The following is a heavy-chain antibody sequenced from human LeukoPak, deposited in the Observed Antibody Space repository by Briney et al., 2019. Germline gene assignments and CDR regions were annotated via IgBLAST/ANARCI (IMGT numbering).Heavy chain of an antibody. CDR1: GDSVTSGGYY. CDR2: ISNSGTT. CDR3: ARDVVVTSSPDAFDI. Sequence: SETLSLTCAVSGDSVTSGGYYWPWIRHHPGKGLEWIGYISNSGTTSYNPSLKSRVSISVDTSHNQFSLRLTSVTAADTAVYYCARDVVVTSSPDAFDIWGQGTMVTVSS. V-gene: IGHV4-31*11. J-gene: IGHJ3*02. D-gene: IGHD2-21*02.